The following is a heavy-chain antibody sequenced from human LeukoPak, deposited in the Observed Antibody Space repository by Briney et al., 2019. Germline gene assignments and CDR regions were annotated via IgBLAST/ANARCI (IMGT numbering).Heavy chain of an antibody. CDR1: GFTVSNNY. J-gene: IGHJ3*02. CDR3: ARAGKDTLDAFDI. V-gene: IGHV3-53*01. CDR2: IYSGGST. Sequence: GGSLRLSCAASGFTVSNNYMSWGRQAPGKGLEWVSVIYSGGSTYYADSVKGRFPISRDNSKNTLYLQMNSLRAEDTAVYYCARAGKDTLDAFDIWGQGTMVTVSS.